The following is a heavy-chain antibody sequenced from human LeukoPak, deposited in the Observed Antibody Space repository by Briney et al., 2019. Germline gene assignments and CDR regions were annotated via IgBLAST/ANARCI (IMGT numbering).Heavy chain of an antibody. CDR3: AKEAYDILTGYTD. J-gene: IGHJ4*02. V-gene: IGHV3-23*01. CDR2: ISGGDGTT. CDR1: GFTFTNYA. Sequence: GGSLRLSCAASGFTFTNYAMNWVRQAPGKGLEWVSGISGGDGTTFYADSVRGRFTISRDNSKNTLYLQMNSLRAEDTAVYYCAKEAYDILTGYTDWGQGTLVTVSS. D-gene: IGHD3-9*01.